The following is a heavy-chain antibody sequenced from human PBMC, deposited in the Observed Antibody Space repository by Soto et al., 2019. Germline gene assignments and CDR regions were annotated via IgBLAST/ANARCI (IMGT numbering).Heavy chain of an antibody. CDR3: AAGYDILTGYYKHYYMDV. CDR1: GGSISSYY. CDR2: IYYSGST. V-gene: IGHV4-59*01. Sequence: SETLSLTCTVAGGSISSYYWSWIRQPPGKGLEWIGYIYYSGSTNYNPSLKSRVTISVDTSKNQFSLKLSSVTAADTAVYYCAAGYDILTGYYKHYYMDVWGKGTTVTVSS. J-gene: IGHJ6*03. D-gene: IGHD3-9*01.